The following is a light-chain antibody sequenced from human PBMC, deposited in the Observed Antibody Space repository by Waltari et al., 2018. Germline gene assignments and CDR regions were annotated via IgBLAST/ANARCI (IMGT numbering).Light chain of an antibody. CDR1: PSVSTY. V-gene: IGKV3-11*01. CDR3: QQRSNWPPWT. Sequence: DIVLTQSPATLSLSPGERATLSCRASPSVSTYLAWYQQKPGQAPRLLIYDASNRATGIPARFSGSGSGTDFTLTISSLEPEDFAVYYCQQRSNWPPWTFGQGTKVEMK. CDR2: DAS. J-gene: IGKJ1*01.